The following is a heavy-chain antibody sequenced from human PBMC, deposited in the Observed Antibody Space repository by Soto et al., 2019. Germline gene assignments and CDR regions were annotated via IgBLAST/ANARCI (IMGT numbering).Heavy chain of an antibody. CDR1: GFTFSSYA. V-gene: IGHV3-23*01. CDR3: AKCYVPVGATYYFDY. J-gene: IGHJ4*02. CDR2: ISGSGGST. D-gene: IGHD1-26*01. Sequence: GGSLRLSCAASGFTFSSYAMSWVRQAPGKGLEWVSAISGSGGSTYYADSVKGRFTISRDNSKNTLYLQMNSLRAEDTAVYYCAKCYVPVGATYYFDYWGQGTLVTVSS.